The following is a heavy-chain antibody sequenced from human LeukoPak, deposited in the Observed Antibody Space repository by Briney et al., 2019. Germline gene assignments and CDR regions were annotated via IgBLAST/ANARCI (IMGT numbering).Heavy chain of an antibody. D-gene: IGHD3-3*01. CDR1: GITFNSYT. CDR3: AKGDDYWSGYSPTYYYYMDV. CDR2: LSGSGGTT. V-gene: IGHV3-23*01. J-gene: IGHJ6*03. Sequence: GGSLRLSCAASGITFNSYTMNWVRQAPGKGLEWVSALSGSGGTTYYADSVKGRFTISRDHSKNTLYLQMNRLRAEDTAVYYCAKGDDYWSGYSPTYYYYMDVWGKGTTVTVSS.